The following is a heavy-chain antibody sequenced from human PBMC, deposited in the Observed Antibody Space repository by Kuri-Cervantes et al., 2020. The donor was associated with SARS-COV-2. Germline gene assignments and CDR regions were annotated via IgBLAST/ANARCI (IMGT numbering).Heavy chain of an antibody. CDR3: ARHGGTMVRGVLYGYYGMDV. CDR1: GYSFMDYW. V-gene: IGHV5-51*01. CDR2: IYPGDSDT. J-gene: IGHJ6*02. Sequence: GESLKISCEGSGYSFMDYWIGWVRQMPGKGLEWMGIIYPGDSDTRYSPSFQGQVTISADKSISTAYLQWSSLKASDTAMYYCARHGGTMVRGVLYGYYGMDVWGQGTTVTVSS. D-gene: IGHD3-10*01.